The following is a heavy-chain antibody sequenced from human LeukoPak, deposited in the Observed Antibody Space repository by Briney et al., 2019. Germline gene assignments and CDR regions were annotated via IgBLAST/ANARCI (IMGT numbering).Heavy chain of an antibody. CDR2: ITGSGDST. V-gene: IGHV3-23*01. J-gene: IGHJ4*02. CDR3: AKDDVGAAGDY. CDR1: GFTFSSYA. D-gene: IGHD6-13*01. Sequence: PGGSLRLSCAASGFTFSSYAMGWVRQAPGKGLEWVSSITGSGDSTYYADSVKGRFTISRDNSKNTLYLQMNSLRAEDTAVYYCAKDDVGAAGDYWGQGTLVTVSS.